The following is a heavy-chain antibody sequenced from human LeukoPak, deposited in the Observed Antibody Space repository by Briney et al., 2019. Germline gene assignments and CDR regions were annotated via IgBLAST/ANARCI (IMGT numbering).Heavy chain of an antibody. Sequence: GSLKLSCAASGFTFSSFAMSWVRQAPGKGLEWVAAISASGGTTYYADSVRGRFTISRDNSKSTLTLHMNSLRAGDTAVFYCAKDREFCTSTTCFYDYWGQGTLVTVSS. CDR1: GFTFSSFA. CDR3: AKDREFCTSTTCFYDY. CDR2: ISASGGTT. V-gene: IGHV3-23*01. J-gene: IGHJ4*02. D-gene: IGHD2-2*01.